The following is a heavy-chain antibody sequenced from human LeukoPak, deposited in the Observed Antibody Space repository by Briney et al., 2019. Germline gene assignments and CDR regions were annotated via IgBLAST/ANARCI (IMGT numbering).Heavy chain of an antibody. CDR3: ARGLSWGSVAFDI. V-gene: IGHV1-69*13. CDR1: GGTFSSYA. J-gene: IGHJ3*02. Sequence: ASVKVSCKASGGTFSSYAISWVRQAPGQGLEWMGGIIPIFGTANYAQKFQGRVTITADESTSTAYMELSSLRSEDTAVYYCARGLSWGSVAFDIWGQGTMVTVFS. CDR2: IIPIFGTA. D-gene: IGHD7-27*01.